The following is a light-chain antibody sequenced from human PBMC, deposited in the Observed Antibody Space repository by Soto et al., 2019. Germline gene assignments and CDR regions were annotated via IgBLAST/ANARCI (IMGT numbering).Light chain of an antibody. V-gene: IGKV1-9*01. Sequence: DIQLTQSPSFLYASVRDRVTITCRASQGSSSYLAWYQQKPGKAPKLLIYAASTLQSGVPSRFSGSGSGTEFTLTISSLQPEDFATNYCQQLNSYPLFTFGPGTKVDIK. J-gene: IGKJ3*01. CDR1: QGSSSY. CDR3: QQLNSYPLFT. CDR2: AAS.